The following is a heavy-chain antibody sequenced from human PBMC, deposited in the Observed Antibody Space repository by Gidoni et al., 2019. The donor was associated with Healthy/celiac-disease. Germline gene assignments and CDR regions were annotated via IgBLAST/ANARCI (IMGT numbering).Heavy chain of an antibody. Sequence: PGLVKPSETLSLTCTVSGGSISSSSYDWGWIRQPPGKGLEWIGSIYYSGSTYYNPSLKSRVTISVDTSKNQFSLKLSSVTAADTAVYYCVSISVAFDYWGQGTLVTVSS. CDR1: GGSISSSSYD. V-gene: IGHV4-39*01. CDR3: VSISVAFDY. CDR2: IYYSGST. D-gene: IGHD2-15*01. J-gene: IGHJ4*02.